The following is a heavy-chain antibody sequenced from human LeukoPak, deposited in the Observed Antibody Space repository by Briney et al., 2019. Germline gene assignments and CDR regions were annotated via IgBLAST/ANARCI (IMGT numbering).Heavy chain of an antibody. CDR3: VYYYGSGSVEY. D-gene: IGHD3-10*01. CDR2: FYYSGST. J-gene: IGHJ4*02. V-gene: IGHV4-39*01. CDR1: GGSITSSNYY. Sequence: SETLSLTCTASGGSITSSNYYWGWIRQPPGKGLEWIGSFYYSGSTNYNPSLKSRVTISVDTSKNQFSLRLSSVTAADTAVYYCVYYYGSGSVEYWGQGTLVTVSS.